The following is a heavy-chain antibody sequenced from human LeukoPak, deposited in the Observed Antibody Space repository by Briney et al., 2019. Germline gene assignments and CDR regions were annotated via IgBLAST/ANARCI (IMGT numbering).Heavy chain of an antibody. CDR1: GGSLSSYY. D-gene: IGHD4-17*01. Sequence: SETLSLTCTVSGGSLSSYYWTWIRQPPGKGLEWIGYIYYTGSTSYNPSLKSRVTVSVQTSKNQFSLKLSSVTAADTAVYYCARGLNRNDYGDYGYWGQGTLVTVSS. J-gene: IGHJ4*02. CDR3: ARGLNRNDYGDYGY. V-gene: IGHV4-59*01. CDR2: IYYTGST.